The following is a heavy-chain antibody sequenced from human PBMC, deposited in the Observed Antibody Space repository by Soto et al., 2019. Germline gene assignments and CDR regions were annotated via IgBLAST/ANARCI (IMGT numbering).Heavy chain of an antibody. D-gene: IGHD1-26*01. V-gene: IGHV3-9*01. J-gene: IGHJ6*02. Sequence: PGGSLRLSCAASGFTFDDYAMHWVRQAPGKGLEWVSGISWNSGSIGYADSVKGRFTISRDNAKNSLYLQMNSLRAEDTALYYCAKDSGSYYYYGMDVWGQGTTVTVSS. CDR1: GFTFDDYA. CDR2: ISWNSGSI. CDR3: AKDSGSYYYYGMDV.